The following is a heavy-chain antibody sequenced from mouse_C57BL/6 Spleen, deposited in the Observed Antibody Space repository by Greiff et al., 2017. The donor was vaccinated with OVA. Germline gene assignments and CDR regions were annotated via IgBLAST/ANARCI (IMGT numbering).Heavy chain of an antibody. D-gene: IGHD1-1*01. J-gene: IGHJ3*01. Sequence: VQLQQPGTELVKPGASVKLSCKASGYTFTSYWMHWVKQRPGQGLEWIGNINPSNGGTNYNEKFKSKATLTVDKSSSTAYMQLSSLTSEDSAVYYCARSAYYYGTWFAYWGQGTLVTVSA. V-gene: IGHV1-53*01. CDR3: ARSAYYYGTWFAY. CDR2: INPSNGGT. CDR1: GYTFTSYW.